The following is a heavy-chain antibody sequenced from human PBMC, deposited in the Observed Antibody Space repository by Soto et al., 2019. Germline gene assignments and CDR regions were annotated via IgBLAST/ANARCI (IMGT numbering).Heavy chain of an antibody. J-gene: IGHJ4*02. V-gene: IGHV3-15*07. D-gene: IGHD3-22*01. CDR3: TNFRYYYDSSAYSLSHF. Sequence: EVQLVQSGGGLVKPGGSLRLSCAASGFTFSDAWMNWVRQVPGKGLEWVGRIKSKTDGGTTDYAAPVKGRFTISRDDSKNTLYLQMNSLKTAATAVYFCTNFRYYYDSSAYSLSHFWGKGTMVTVSS. CDR1: GFTFSDAW. CDR2: IKSKTDGGTT.